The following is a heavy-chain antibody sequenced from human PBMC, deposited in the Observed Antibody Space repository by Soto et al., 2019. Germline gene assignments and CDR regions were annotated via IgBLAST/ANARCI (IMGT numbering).Heavy chain of an antibody. CDR2: MNPNSGNT. CDR3: ARGTENHYYYYYGMDV. Sequence: QVPLVQSGAEVKKPGASVKVSCKASGYTFTSYDINWVRQATGQGLEWMGWMNPNSGNTGYAQKFQGRVTMTRNTSISTAYMELSSLRSEDTAVYYCARGTENHYYYYYGMDVWGQGTTVTVSS. J-gene: IGHJ6*02. V-gene: IGHV1-8*01. CDR1: GYTFTSYD.